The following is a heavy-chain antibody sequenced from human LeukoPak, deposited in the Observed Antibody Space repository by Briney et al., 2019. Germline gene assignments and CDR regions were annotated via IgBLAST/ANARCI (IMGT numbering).Heavy chain of an antibody. Sequence: GRSLRLSCAASGFTFSSYAMHWVRQAPGKGLEWVAVISYDGSNKYYADSVKGRFTISRDNSKNTLYLQMNSLRAEDTAVYYCVQRGGSGSLDYWGQGTLVTVSS. D-gene: IGHD1-26*01. V-gene: IGHV3-30-3*01. J-gene: IGHJ4*02. CDR3: VQRGGSGSLDY. CDR1: GFTFSSYA. CDR2: ISYDGSNK.